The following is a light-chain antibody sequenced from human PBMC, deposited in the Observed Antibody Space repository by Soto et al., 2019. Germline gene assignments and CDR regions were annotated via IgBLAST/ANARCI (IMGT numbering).Light chain of an antibody. V-gene: IGLV2-14*03. CDR1: GSDIGGYNF. CDR2: EVS. Sequence: QSALTQPASVSGSPGQSITISCTGTGSDIGGYNFVSWYQQHPGKAPKLMIYEVSNRPSGVSNRFSGSKSGNTASLTISGLQAEDEADYYCSSFTSVTTLIFGGGTKLTVL. CDR3: SSFTSVTTLI. J-gene: IGLJ2*01.